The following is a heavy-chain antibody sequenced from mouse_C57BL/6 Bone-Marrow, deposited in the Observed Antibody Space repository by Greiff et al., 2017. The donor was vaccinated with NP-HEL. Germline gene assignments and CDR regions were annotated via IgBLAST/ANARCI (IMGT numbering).Heavy chain of an antibody. CDR2: IYPGDGDT. CDR1: GYAFSSYW. CDR3: ARCDYDGAWFAY. V-gene: IGHV1-80*01. D-gene: IGHD2-4*01. Sequence: QVQLKQSGAELVKPGASVKISCKASGYAFSSYWMNWVKQRPGKGLEWIGQIYPGDGDTNYNGKFKGKATLTADKSSSTAYMQLSSLTSEDSAVYFCARCDYDGAWFAYWGQGTLVTVSA. J-gene: IGHJ3*01.